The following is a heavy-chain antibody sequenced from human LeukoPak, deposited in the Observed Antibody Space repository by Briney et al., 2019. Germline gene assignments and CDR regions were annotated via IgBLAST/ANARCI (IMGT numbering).Heavy chain of an antibody. CDR1: GFTFSDSY. J-gene: IGHJ5*02. CDR2: ISSSGSTI. V-gene: IGHV3-11*04. Sequence: GGSLRLSCAASGFTFSDSYMTWIRQAPGKGLEWVSYISSSGSTIYYADSVKGRFTISRDNAKNSLYLQMNSLTAGDTAMYYCVRAYHPGGWFDPWGQGTLVTVSS. D-gene: IGHD2-21*01. CDR3: VRAYHPGGWFDP.